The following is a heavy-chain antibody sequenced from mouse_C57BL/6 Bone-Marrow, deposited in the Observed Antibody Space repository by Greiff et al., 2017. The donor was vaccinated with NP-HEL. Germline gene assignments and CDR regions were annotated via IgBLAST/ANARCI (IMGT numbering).Heavy chain of an antibody. CDR2: IHPNSGST. Sequence: VQLQQPGAELVKPGASVKLSCKASGYTFTSYWMHWVKQRPGQGLEWIGMIHPNSGSTNYNEKFKSKATLTVDKSSSTAYMQLSSLTSEDSAVYCCASFYYGSSHWYFDVWGTGTTVTVSS. D-gene: IGHD1-1*01. CDR1: GYTFTSYW. V-gene: IGHV1-64*01. J-gene: IGHJ1*03. CDR3: ASFYYGSSHWYFDV.